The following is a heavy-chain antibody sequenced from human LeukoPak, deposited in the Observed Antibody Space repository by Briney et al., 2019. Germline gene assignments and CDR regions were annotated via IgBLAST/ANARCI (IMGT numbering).Heavy chain of an antibody. V-gene: IGHV3-66*02. D-gene: IGHD1-26*01. CDR1: GFTFRTYY. CDR2: IYGGGNS. Sequence: GGSLRLSCAASGFTFRTYYMSWVRQAPGKGLEWVSGIYGGGNSYYAESVTGRFTISRDNSRNTLHLQMNSLRGEDTAVYYCARALTLGATIDYWGQGTLVTVSS. CDR3: ARALTLGATIDY. J-gene: IGHJ4*02.